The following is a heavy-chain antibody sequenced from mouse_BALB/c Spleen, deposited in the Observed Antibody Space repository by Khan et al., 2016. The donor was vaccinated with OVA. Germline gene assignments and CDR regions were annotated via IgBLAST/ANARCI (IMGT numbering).Heavy chain of an antibody. Sequence: VQLKQSGAELVRPGALVKLSCKGSGFNIKDYYMQWVKQRPEQGLEWIGWIDPENGDTIYDPKFQGKASIKADTSPNTAYLQLSRLTSEYHAVYYCTRSILLYFDYWGQGTTLTVSS. CDR3: TRSILLYFDY. D-gene: IGHD2-3*01. CDR2: IDPENGDT. CDR1: GFNIKDYY. V-gene: IGHV14-1*02. J-gene: IGHJ2*01.